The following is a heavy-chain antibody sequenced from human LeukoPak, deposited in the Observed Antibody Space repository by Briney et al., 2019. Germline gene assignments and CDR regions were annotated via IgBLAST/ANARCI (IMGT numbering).Heavy chain of an antibody. CDR3: ATHCSSTSCYGTDY. CDR1: GYTFTGYY. CDR2: INPNSGGT. V-gene: IGHV1-2*02. Sequence: ASVKVSCKASGYTFTGYYMHWVRQAPGQGLEWMGWINPNSGGTNYAQKFQGRVTMTRDTSISTAYMELSRLRSDDTAVYYCATHCSSTSCYGTDYWGQGTLVTVPS. D-gene: IGHD2-2*01. J-gene: IGHJ4*02.